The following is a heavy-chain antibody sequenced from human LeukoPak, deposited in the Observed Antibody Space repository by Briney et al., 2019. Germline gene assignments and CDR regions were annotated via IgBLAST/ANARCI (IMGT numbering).Heavy chain of an antibody. CDR1: GYTLTELS. V-gene: IGHV1-24*01. J-gene: IGHJ4*02. Sequence: ASVKVSCKVSGYTLTELSMHWVRQAPGKGREWMGGFHPEDGETIYAQKFQGRVTMTEDTSTDTAYMELSSLRSEDTGVYYCAKDLMYDSSGYHYQWGQGTLVNVSS. D-gene: IGHD3-22*01. CDR2: FHPEDGET. CDR3: AKDLMYDSSGYHYQ.